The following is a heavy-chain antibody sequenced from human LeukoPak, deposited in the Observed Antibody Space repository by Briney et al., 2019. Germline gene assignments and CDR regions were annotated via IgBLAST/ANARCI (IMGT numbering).Heavy chain of an antibody. J-gene: IGHJ6*02. CDR3: AREVRVFWSGYYYYGMDV. V-gene: IGHV1-46*01. Sequence: ASVKVSCTASGYTFTSYYMHWVRQAPGQGLEWMGIINPSGGSTSYAQKFQGRVTMTRDTSTSTVYMELSSLRSEDTAVYYCAREVRVFWSGYYYYGMDVWGQGTTVTVSS. CDR1: GYTFTSYY. CDR2: INPSGGST. D-gene: IGHD3-3*01.